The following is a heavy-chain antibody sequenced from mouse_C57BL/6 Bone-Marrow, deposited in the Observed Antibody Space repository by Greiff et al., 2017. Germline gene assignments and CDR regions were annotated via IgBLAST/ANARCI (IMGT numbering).Heavy chain of an antibody. V-gene: IGHV1-55*01. CDR3: ARGRRRGYAMDY. CDR2: ISPGSGST. Sequence: QVQLQQSGAELVKPGASVKMSCKASGYTFTSYWITWVKQRPGQGLEWIGDISPGSGSTNYNEKFKSKATLTVDTSSNSAFMQLSSLASEDSAVYYCARGRRRGYAMDYWGQGTSVTVSS. J-gene: IGHJ4*01. CDR1: GYTFTSYW.